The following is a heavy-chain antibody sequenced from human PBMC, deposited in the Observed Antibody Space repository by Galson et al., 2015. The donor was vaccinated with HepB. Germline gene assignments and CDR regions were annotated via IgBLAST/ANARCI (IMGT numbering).Heavy chain of an antibody. CDR3: AREQAYCGGGRCYYYYGMDV. V-gene: IGHV3-7*03. Sequence: SLRLSCAASGFTFSSYWMSWVRQAPGKGLEWVANIKQDGSEKYYVDSAKGRFTISRDNAKNSLYLQMNSLRAEDTAVYCCAREQAYCGGGRCYYYYGMDVWGQGTTVTVSS. D-gene: IGHD2-21*01. CDR2: IKQDGSEK. CDR1: GFTFSSYW. J-gene: IGHJ6*02.